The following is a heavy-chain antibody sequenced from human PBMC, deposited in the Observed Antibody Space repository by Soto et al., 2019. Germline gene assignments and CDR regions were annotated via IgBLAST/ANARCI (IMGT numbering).Heavy chain of an antibody. CDR2: IYSGGNT. Sequence: EVQLVESGGGLIQPGGSLRLSCAASGFSVSSNYMSWVRQAPGKGLEWVSVIYSGGNTHYADSVKGRFTISRDNSKNTLYLHMNSLRAEDTAVYYCARDSTWIPYYHYGMDVWGQGTTVTVSS. CDR1: GFSVSSNY. J-gene: IGHJ6*02. D-gene: IGHD5-18*01. CDR3: ARDSTWIPYYHYGMDV. V-gene: IGHV3-53*01.